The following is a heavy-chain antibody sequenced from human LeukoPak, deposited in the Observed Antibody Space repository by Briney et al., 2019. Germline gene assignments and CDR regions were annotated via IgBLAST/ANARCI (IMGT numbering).Heavy chain of an antibody. CDR1: GYSFTNYD. CDR2: MNPKSGDT. J-gene: IGHJ4*02. D-gene: IGHD5-18*01. CDR3: ARDLSGVTGYTYGRGIDY. V-gene: IGHV1-8*03. Sequence: ASVKVSCKASGYSFTNYDINWVRQATGQGLEWMGWMNPKSGDTGYSQKFQGRVFITRDTSINTAYMELSSLRAEDTAVYYCARDLSGVTGYTYGRGIDYWGQGTLVTVSS.